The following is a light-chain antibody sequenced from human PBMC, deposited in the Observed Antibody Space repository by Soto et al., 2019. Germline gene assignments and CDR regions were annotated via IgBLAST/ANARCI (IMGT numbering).Light chain of an antibody. CDR3: SSYTSSSTPVV. CDR2: DVS. Sequence: ALTQPASVSGSPGQSITISCTGTSSYVGGYNYVSWYQQHPGKAPKLLIYDVSNRPPGVSNRFSGSKSGNTASLTISGRLADDDAAYYCSSYTSSSTPVVFGGGTKLTVL. V-gene: IGLV2-14*01. CDR1: SSYVGGYNY. J-gene: IGLJ2*01.